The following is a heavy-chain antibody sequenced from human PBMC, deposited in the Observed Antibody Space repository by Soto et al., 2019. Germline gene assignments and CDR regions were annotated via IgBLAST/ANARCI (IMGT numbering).Heavy chain of an antibody. Sequence: QVQLQESGPGLVKPSQTLSLTCTVSGGSISSGGYYWSWIRQHPGKGLEWIGYIYYSGSTYYNPSLKSRVTISVDTSKNQFSLKLSSVTAADTAVYYCERDGSGSYSHDYWGQGTLVTVSS. CDR1: GGSISSGGYY. CDR2: IYYSGST. CDR3: ERDGSGSYSHDY. D-gene: IGHD3-10*01. V-gene: IGHV4-31*03. J-gene: IGHJ4*02.